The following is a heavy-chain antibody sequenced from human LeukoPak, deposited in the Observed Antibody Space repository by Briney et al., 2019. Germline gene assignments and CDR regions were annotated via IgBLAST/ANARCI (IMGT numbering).Heavy chain of an antibody. CDR3: AKGEVRGVIWRSNWFDP. D-gene: IGHD3-10*01. V-gene: IGHV3-23*01. Sequence: GGSLRLSCAASGFTFSSYGMSWVRQAPGKGLEWVSAISGSGGSTYYADSVKGRFTISRDNSKNTLYLQMNSLRAEDTAVYYCAKGEVRGVIWRSNWFDPWGQGTLVTVSS. CDR1: GFTFSSYG. CDR2: ISGSGGST. J-gene: IGHJ5*02.